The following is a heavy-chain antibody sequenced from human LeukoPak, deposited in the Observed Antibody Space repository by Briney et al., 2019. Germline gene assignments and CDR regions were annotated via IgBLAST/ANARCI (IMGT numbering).Heavy chain of an antibody. Sequence: GGSLRLSCAAXXXTVSGNYMSWVXQAPXXXXXXXSLIYSGAGTYYADSVKGRFTISRDNSKNTLYLQMDSLRAEDTAVYYCARGYSNGWFFFDYWGQGTLVTVSS. CDR1: XXTVSGNY. CDR2: IYSGAGT. V-gene: IGHV3-53*01. J-gene: IGHJ4*02. D-gene: IGHD6-19*01. CDR3: ARGYSNGWFFFDY.